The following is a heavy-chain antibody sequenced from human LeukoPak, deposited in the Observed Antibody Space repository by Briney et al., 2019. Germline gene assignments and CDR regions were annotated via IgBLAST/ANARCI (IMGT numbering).Heavy chain of an antibody. CDR3: AKSESYRFDY. V-gene: IGHV3-48*02. D-gene: IGHD1-26*01. J-gene: IGHJ4*02. Sequence: PGGSLRLSCAASGFTFSTYTMNWVRQAPGKGLEWVSFISSSSTTMYYADSVKGRFTISRDNAKNSLYLQVNSLRDEDTAVYYCAKSESYRFDYWGQGTLVTVSS. CDR2: ISSSSTTM. CDR1: GFTFSTYT.